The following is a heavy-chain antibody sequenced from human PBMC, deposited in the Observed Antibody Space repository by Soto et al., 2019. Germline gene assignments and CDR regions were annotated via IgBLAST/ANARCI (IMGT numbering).Heavy chain of an antibody. D-gene: IGHD6-19*01. Sequence: QVQLQESGPGLVKPSETLSLTCTVSGGSSSSYYWSWIRQPPGKGLEWIGHIHYSGSTNYNPSLRSRVTMSALTSQNQVSLKLRFVTAADTAVYYCARHVNVAVAGTGFDFWGQGTLVTVSS. CDR1: GGSSSSYY. J-gene: IGHJ4*02. CDR3: ARHVNVAVAGTGFDF. V-gene: IGHV4-59*08. CDR2: IHYSGST.